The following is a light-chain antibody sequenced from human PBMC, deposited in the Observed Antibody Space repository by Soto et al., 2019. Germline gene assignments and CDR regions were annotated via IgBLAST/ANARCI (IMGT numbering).Light chain of an antibody. CDR2: GAS. V-gene: IGKV3-15*01. CDR3: QHYNNWPPYT. Sequence: EIVLTQSPGTLSLSPGERATLSCRASQSVYNNYLAWYQQKPGQAPRLLIYGASTRATGIPARFSGSGSGTEFTLTISSLQSEDFAVYYCQHYNNWPPYTFGQGTRLEIK. CDR1: QSVYNN. J-gene: IGKJ5*01.